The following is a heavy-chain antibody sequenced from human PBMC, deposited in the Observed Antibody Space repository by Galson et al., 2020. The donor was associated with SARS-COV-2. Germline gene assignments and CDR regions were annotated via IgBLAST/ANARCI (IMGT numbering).Heavy chain of an antibody. CDR2: IYWDDDK. CDR1: GFSLSTSGVG. V-gene: IGHV2-5*02. J-gene: IGHJ3*02. Sequence: SGPTLVKPTQTLTLTCTFSGFSLSTSGVGVGWIRQAPGKALEWLALIYWDDDKRYSPSLKSRLTITKDTSKNQVVLTMTNMDPVDTATYYCAHRRGFYDAFDIWGQGTMVTVSS. CDR3: AHRRGFYDAFDI.